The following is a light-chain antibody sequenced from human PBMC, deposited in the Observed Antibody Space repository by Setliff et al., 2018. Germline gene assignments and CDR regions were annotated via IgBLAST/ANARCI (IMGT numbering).Light chain of an antibody. V-gene: IGLV2-14*03. CDR2: DVS. J-gene: IGLJ2*01. CDR1: NSDVGAYNY. Sequence: QSALTQPASVSGSPGQSITISCTGTNSDVGAYNYVSWYQRHPGEAPKLLLYDVSNRPPGISHRFSGSKSGSTASLTISGLQAEDEADYFCSSYTNSRTVIFGGGTKVTVL. CDR3: SSYTNSRTVI.